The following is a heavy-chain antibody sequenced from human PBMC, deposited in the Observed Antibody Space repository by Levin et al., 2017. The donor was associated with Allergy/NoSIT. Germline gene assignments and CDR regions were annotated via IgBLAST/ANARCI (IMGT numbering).Heavy chain of an antibody. J-gene: IGHJ5*02. CDR2: ISRSSAFI. CDR3: ARGGHQLPEDWFDP. D-gene: IGHD1-1*01. CDR1: GFTLSSYS. Sequence: LSLTCAASGFTLSSYSMNWVRQAPGKGLEWVSSISRSSAFIYYADSVKGRFTISRDNAKNSLFLQMNSLTADDTAVYYCARGGHQLPEDWFDPWGQGTLVTVSS. V-gene: IGHV3-21*01.